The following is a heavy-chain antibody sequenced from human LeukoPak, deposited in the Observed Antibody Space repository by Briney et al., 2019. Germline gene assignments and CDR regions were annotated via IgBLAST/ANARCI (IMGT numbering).Heavy chain of an antibody. J-gene: IGHJ6*03. V-gene: IGHV4-34*01. CDR1: GGSFSGYY. CDR3: ARLATRYYYYYMDV. CDR2: INHSGST. Sequence: SETLSLTCAVYGGSFSGYYWSWIRQPPGKGREWIGEINHSGSTNYNPSLKSRVTISVDTSKNQFSLKLSSVTAADTAVYYCARLATRYYYYYMDVWGKGTTVTISS.